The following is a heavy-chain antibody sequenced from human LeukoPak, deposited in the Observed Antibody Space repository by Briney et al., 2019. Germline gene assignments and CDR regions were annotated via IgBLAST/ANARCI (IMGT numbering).Heavy chain of an antibody. CDR2: IYYSGST. J-gene: IGHJ6*02. CDR3: ASGASLGGHYYGMDV. V-gene: IGHV4-59*08. Sequence: SETLSLTCTVSGGSISSYYWSWLRQPPGKGLEWIGYIYYSGSTNYNPSLKSRVTISVDTSKNQFSLKLSSVTAADTAVYYCASGASLGGHYYGMDVWGQGTTVTVSS. CDR1: GGSISSYY. D-gene: IGHD3-16*01.